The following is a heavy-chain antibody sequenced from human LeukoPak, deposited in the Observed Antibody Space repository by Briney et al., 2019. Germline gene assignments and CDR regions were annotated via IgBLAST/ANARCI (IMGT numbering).Heavy chain of an antibody. CDR2: IYYSGST. Sequence: SETLSLTCTVSGGSISSSSYYWGWIRQPPGKGLEWIGSIYYSGSTYYNPSLKSRVTISLDTSKNQFSLKLSSVTAADTAVYYCARQPENYDILTGYRLWYFDLWGRGTLVTVSS. CDR1: GGSISSSSYY. J-gene: IGHJ2*01. CDR3: ARQPENYDILTGYRLWYFDL. V-gene: IGHV4-39*01. D-gene: IGHD3-9*01.